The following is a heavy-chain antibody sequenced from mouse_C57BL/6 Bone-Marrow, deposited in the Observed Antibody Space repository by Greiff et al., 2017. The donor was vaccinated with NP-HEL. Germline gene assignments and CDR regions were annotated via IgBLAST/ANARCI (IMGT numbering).Heavy chain of an antibody. CDR2: IDPSDSYT. V-gene: IGHV1-69*01. J-gene: IGHJ1*03. D-gene: IGHD1-1*01. Sequence: QVQLQQPGAELVMPGASVKLSCKASGYTFTSYWMHWVKQRPGQGLEWIGEIDPSDSYTNYNQKFKGKSTLTVDKSSSTAYMQLSSLTSEDSAVYYCAREDYGSNWYVDVWGTGTTVTVSS. CDR3: AREDYGSNWYVDV. CDR1: GYTFTSYW.